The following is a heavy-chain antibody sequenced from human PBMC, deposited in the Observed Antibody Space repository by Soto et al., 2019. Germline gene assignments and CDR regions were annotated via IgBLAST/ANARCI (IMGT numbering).Heavy chain of an antibody. D-gene: IGHD6-13*01. CDR3: AKDLSSSTWYDGGFDY. J-gene: IGHJ4*02. CDR1: GFTFRSYA. CDR2: ITGSGGST. Sequence: EVQLLESGGGLVQPGGSLRLSCAASGFTFRSYAMTWVRQTPGKGLERVSVITGSGGSTYYADSVKGRFTISRDNSKNTLYLHMNNLRAEDTAVYYCAKDLSSSTWYDGGFDYWGQGTLVTVSS. V-gene: IGHV3-23*01.